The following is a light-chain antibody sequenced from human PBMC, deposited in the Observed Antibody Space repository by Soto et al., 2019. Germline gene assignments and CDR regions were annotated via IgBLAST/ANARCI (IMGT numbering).Light chain of an antibody. CDR3: QQLTSNPLT. V-gene: IGKV1-17*01. CDR2: AAS. J-gene: IGKJ4*01. Sequence: DIQMTQSPSSLSASVGDRVTITCRASQSINNNLNWYQQKPGKAPNLLIYAASTLQGGVPSRFSGSGSGTDFTLTISSLQPEDFATYYCQQLTSNPLTFGGGTKVEIK. CDR1: QSINNN.